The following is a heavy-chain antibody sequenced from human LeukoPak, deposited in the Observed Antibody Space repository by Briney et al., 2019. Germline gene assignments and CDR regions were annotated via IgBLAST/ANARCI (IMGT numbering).Heavy chain of an antibody. V-gene: IGHV4-39*01. Sequence: PSETLSLTCTVSGGSISSSSYYWGWIRQPQGKGLEWIGSIYYSGSTYYNPSLKSRVTISVDTSKNQFSLKLSSVTAADTAVYYCARGSWYFDYWGQGTLVTVSS. D-gene: IGHD1-26*01. CDR1: GGSISSSSYY. CDR3: ARGSWYFDY. CDR2: IYYSGST. J-gene: IGHJ4*02.